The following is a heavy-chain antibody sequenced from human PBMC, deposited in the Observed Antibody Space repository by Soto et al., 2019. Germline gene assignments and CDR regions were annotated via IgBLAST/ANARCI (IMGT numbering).Heavy chain of an antibody. J-gene: IGHJ5*02. V-gene: IGHV4-59*01. CDR3: ASYGSGSFLNWFDP. CDR2: IYYSGST. Sequence: SETLSLTCTVSGGSISSYYWSWIRQPPGKGLEWIGYIYYSGSTNYNPSLKSRVTISVDTSKNQFSLKLSSVTAADTAVYYCASYGSGSFLNWFDPWGQGTLVTVSS. D-gene: IGHD3-10*01. CDR1: GGSISSYY.